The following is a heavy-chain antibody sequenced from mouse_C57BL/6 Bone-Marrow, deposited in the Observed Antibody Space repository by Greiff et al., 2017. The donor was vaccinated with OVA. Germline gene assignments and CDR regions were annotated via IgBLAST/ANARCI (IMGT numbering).Heavy chain of an antibody. CDR1: GYTFTSYT. D-gene: IGHD2-4*01. V-gene: IGHV1-4*01. Sequence: QVQLQQSGAELARPGASVKMSCKASGYTFTSYTMHWVKQRPGQGLEWIGYINPSSGYTKYNQKFKDKATLTADKSSSTAYMQLSSLTSEDSAVYYCGIDYEGSLDYWGQGTTLTVSS. CDR3: GIDYEGSLDY. J-gene: IGHJ2*01. CDR2: INPSSGYT.